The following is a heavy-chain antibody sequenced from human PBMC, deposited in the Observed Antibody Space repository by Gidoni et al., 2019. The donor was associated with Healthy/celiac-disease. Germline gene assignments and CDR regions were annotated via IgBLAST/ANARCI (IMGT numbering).Heavy chain of an antibody. CDR3: ARDLPPAVAVFYMDY. J-gene: IGHJ4*02. V-gene: IGHV3-30*07. Sequence: VKGRFTSSRDNSKNTLYLQMNSLRAEDTAVSYCARDLPPAVAVFYMDYWGQGTLVTVSS. D-gene: IGHD6-19*01.